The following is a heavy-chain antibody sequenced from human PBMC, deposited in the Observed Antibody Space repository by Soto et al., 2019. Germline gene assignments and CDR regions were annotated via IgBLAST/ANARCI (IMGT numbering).Heavy chain of an antibody. J-gene: IGHJ4*02. V-gene: IGHV3-23*01. CDR2: ISGSGGTT. CDR1: GFTFSSFA. Sequence: EVQLLESGGGLVQPGGSLRLSCAASGFTFSSFAMSWVRQAPGKGLEGVSTISGSGGTTYYEDSVRGRFTISRDNSKNTLYLQMNSLRAEDTAVYYCAKDLGRYNWNPKVGGCVDDWGQGTLVTVSS. D-gene: IGHD1-20*01. CDR3: AKDLGRYNWNPKVGGCVDD.